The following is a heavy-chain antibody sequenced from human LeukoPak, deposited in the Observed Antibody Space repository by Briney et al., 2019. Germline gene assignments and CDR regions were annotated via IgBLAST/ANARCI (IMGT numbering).Heavy chain of an antibody. D-gene: IGHD6-13*01. CDR3: AKSRGSSWPHLQGY. J-gene: IGHJ4*02. CDR2: ISGSGGST. CDR1: GFTFSSYA. Sequence: PGGSLRLSCAAPGFTFSSYAMSWVRQAPGKGLEWVSAISGSGGSTYYADSVKGRFTISRDNSKNTLYLQMNSLRAEDTAAYYCAKSRGSSWPHLQGYWGQGTLVAVSS. V-gene: IGHV3-23*01.